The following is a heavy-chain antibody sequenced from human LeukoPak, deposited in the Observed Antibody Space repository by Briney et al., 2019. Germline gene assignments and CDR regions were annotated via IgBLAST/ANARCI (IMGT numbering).Heavy chain of an antibody. D-gene: IGHD5-12*01. CDR3: ARGGVGGYYIGY. V-gene: IGHV4-34*01. Sequence: SETLSLTCAVYGGSFSGYYWSWIRQPPGKGLEWIGEINHSGSTNYNPSLKSRVTISVDTSKNQFSLKLSSVTAADTAVYYCARGGVGGYYIGYWGQGTLVTVSS. J-gene: IGHJ4*02. CDR2: INHSGST. CDR1: GGSFSGYY.